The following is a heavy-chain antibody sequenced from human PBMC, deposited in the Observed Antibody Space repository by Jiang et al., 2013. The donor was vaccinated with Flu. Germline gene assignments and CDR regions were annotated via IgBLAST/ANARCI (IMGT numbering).Heavy chain of an antibody. CDR3: ARDTVGNYYDSSGERFFDY. J-gene: IGHJ4*02. CDR1: NSAA. V-gene: IGHV6-1*01. D-gene: IGHD3-22*01. CDR2: TYYRSKWYN. Sequence: NSAAWNWIRQSPSGGLEWLGRTYYRSKWYNDYAVSVKSRITINPDTSKNQFSLQLNSVTPEDTAVYYCARDTVGNYYDSSGERFFDYWGQGTLVTVSS.